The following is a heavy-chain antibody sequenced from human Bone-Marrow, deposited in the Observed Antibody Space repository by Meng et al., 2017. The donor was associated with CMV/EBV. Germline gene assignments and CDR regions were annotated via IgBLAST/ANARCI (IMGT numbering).Heavy chain of an antibody. J-gene: IGHJ3*02. CDR3: ARTFYVGGGAVDI. CDR1: GGTFSSYA. Sequence: SVKVSCKASGGTFSSYAISWVRQAPGQGLEWMGGIIPIFGTANYAQKFQGRVTITTDESTSTAYMELSSLRSEDTAVYYCARTFYVGGGAVDIWGQGTMVTVSS. D-gene: IGHD1-26*01. V-gene: IGHV1-69*05. CDR2: IIPIFGTA.